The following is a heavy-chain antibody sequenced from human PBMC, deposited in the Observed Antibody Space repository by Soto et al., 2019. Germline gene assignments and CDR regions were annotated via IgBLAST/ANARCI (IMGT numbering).Heavy chain of an antibody. CDR2: ISYDGSNK. CDR3: AKERLYYDFWSGYYRPGPYGMDV. CDR1: GFTFSSYG. V-gene: IGHV3-30*18. Sequence: QPGGSLRLSCAASGFTFSSYGMHWVRQAPGKGLEWVAVISYDGSNKYYADSVKGRFTISRDNSKNTLYLQMNSLRAEDTAVYYCAKERLYYDFWSGYYRPGPYGMDVWGQGTTVTVSS. J-gene: IGHJ6*02. D-gene: IGHD3-3*01.